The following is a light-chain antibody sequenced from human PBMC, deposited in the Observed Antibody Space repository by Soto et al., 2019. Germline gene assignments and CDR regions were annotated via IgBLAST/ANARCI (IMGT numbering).Light chain of an antibody. V-gene: IGKV1-5*01. J-gene: IGKJ1*01. CDR2: DAS. CDR1: QSISSW. CDR3: QQYNSYPRRA. Sequence: DIQMTQSPSTLSASVGDRVTITCRASQSISSWLAWYQRKPGKAPKLLIYDASSLESGVPSRFSGSGSGTEFTLTISSLQPDDFATYYCQQYNSYPRRAFGQGTKVEIK.